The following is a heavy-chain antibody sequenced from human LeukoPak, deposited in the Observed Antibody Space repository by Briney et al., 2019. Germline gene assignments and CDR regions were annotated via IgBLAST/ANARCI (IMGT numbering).Heavy chain of an antibody. CDR3: ARAPRTGAWDMITFGGVTVHGDAFDF. CDR2: IYYSGST. CDR1: GGSLISTTYY. D-gene: IGHD3-16*02. V-gene: IGHV4-39*07. Sequence: PSETLSLTCAVSGGSLISTTYYWGWIRQPPGKGREWIGSIYYSGSTYYNPSLKSRVTVSVDMSNNQFSLQLSSVTAADTAVYYCARAPRTGAWDMITFGGVTVHGDAFDFWGQGTMVTVSS. J-gene: IGHJ3*01.